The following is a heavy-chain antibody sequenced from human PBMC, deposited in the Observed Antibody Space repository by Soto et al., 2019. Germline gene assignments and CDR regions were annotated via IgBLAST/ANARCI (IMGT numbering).Heavy chain of an antibody. D-gene: IGHD4-17*01. J-gene: IGHJ6*02. CDR1: GGSISSGGYY. CDR2: IYYSGST. CDR3: ARDYGGKSTRGMAV. Sequence: SETLSLTCTVSGGSISSGGYYWSWIRRHPGKGLEWIGYIYYSGSTYYNPSLKSRVTISVDTSKNQFSLKLSSVTAADTAVYYCARDYGGKSTRGMAVWGQGTTVTVSS. V-gene: IGHV4-31*03.